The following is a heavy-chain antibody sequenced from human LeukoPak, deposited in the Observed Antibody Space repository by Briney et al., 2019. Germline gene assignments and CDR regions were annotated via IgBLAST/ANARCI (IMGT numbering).Heavy chain of an antibody. CDR2: ISNSGGS. CDR1: GGSISSGGYY. CDR3: ASPYHYGKDDAFDI. V-gene: IGHV4-61*05. J-gene: IGHJ3*02. D-gene: IGHD3-16*01. Sequence: SETLSLTCTVSGGSISSGGYYWGWIRQPPGKGLEWIGYISNSGGSNYNPSLESRVTISVDTSKKQFSLKLSSATAADTAVYYCASPYHYGKDDAFDIWGQGTMVTVSS.